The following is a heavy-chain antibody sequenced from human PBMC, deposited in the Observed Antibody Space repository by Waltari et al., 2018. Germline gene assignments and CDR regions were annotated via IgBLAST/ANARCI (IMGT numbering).Heavy chain of an antibody. J-gene: IGHJ4*02. Sequence: EVQLVESGGGLVQPGGYLRLSCAGSGFTFSDQHMDWVRQAPGTGLGYVGRTRNNANSYSTEYPSSVKGRFINSRDDSKNLLYLQMNSLKIEDTAVYYCVSGGSGTLDYWGQGTLVAVSS. CDR1: GFTFSDQH. CDR2: TRNNANSYST. D-gene: IGHD3-16*01. V-gene: IGHV3-72*01. CDR3: VSGGSGTLDY.